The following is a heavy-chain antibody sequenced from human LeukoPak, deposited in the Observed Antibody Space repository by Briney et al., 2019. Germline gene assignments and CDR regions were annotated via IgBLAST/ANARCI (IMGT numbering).Heavy chain of an antibody. J-gene: IGHJ4*02. Sequence: PSETLSLTCAVYGGSLSDYYWNWIRQPPGKGLEWIGEINHSGTTNYNPSLKSRVTISVDTSKNQFSLKPSSVTAADTAVYYCARTYSSGYYLGYWGQGTLVTVSS. CDR3: ARTYSSGYYLGY. CDR1: GGSLSDYY. CDR2: INHSGTT. V-gene: IGHV4-34*01. D-gene: IGHD3-22*01.